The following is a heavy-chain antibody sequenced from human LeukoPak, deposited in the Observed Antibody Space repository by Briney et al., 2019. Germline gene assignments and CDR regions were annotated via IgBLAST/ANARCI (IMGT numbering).Heavy chain of an antibody. J-gene: IGHJ4*02. D-gene: IGHD1-26*01. V-gene: IGHV3-30*18. CDR3: AKAGATDYFDY. Sequence: PGGSLRLSCAASGFTFSSCGMHWVRQAPGKGLEWVAVISYDGSNKYYADSVKGRFTISRDNSKNTLYLQMNSLRAEDTAVYYCAKAGATDYFDYWGQGTLVTVSS. CDR2: ISYDGSNK. CDR1: GFTFSSCG.